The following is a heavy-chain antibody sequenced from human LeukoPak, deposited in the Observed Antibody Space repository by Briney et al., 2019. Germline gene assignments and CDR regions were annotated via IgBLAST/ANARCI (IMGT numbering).Heavy chain of an antibody. J-gene: IGHJ4*02. CDR2: ISPNTGAT. D-gene: IGHD6-19*01. V-gene: IGHV1-2*02. CDR1: GYTFTGYY. Sequence: ASVKVSCKPSGYTFTGYYMHWVRQAPGQGLEWMGWISPNTGATMYAQKFQGRVTLTRDTSIDTGYMELSRLRSDDTAVYYCARGEYSSALLDYWGQGTLVTVSS. CDR3: ARGEYSSALLDY.